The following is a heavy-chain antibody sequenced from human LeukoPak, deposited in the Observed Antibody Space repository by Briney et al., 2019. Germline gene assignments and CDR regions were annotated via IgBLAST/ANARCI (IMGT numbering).Heavy chain of an antibody. J-gene: IGHJ1*01. V-gene: IGHV4-61*05. CDR1: GGSISSTSYY. CDR3: ATNGWYCLDH. Sequence: SETLSLTCTVSGGSISSTSYYWGWIRQPPGKGLEWIGEIYHSGSTNYNPSLQSRVTISVDKSNNHFSLRLTSVTAADTAAYYCATNGWYCLDHWGQGALVTVSS. CDR2: IYHSGST. D-gene: IGHD6-19*01.